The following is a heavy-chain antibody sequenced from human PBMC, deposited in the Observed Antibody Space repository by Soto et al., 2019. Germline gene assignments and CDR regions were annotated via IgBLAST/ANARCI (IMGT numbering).Heavy chain of an antibody. V-gene: IGHV3-30-3*01. D-gene: IGHD2-15*01. Sequence: GSLRLSCAASGFTFSSYAMHWVRQAPGKGLEWMAVVSHDGSNKYYADSVTGRFTISRDNSTNPLYVQMNSLRGDETSVYYCAREPIVVVVAANLNRTEDWGEGT. CDR3: AREPIVVVVAANLNRTED. J-gene: IGHJ4*02. CDR1: GFTFSSYA. CDR2: VSHDGSNK.